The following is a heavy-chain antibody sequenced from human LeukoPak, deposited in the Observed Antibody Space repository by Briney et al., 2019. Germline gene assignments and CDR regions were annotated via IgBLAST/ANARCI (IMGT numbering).Heavy chain of an antibody. J-gene: IGHJ4*02. Sequence: GGSLRLSCAASGFTFSSYGMHWVRQAPGKGLEWVAVISYDGSNKYYADSVKGRFTISRDNSKNTLYLQMNNLRAEDTAVYYCAKDESSGWVFDYWGQGTLVTVSS. CDR1: GFTFSSYG. D-gene: IGHD6-19*01. CDR3: AKDESSGWVFDY. V-gene: IGHV3-30*18. CDR2: ISYDGSNK.